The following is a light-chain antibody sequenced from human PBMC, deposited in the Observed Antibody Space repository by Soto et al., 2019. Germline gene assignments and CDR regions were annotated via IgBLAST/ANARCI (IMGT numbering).Light chain of an antibody. Sequence: EIVLTQSPSTVALSPGERATLSCRASRSVSRNYLAWYQQKPGQAPGLLIYEASSRSTGIPDRFSGSASGTDFTLTISRLEPEDFAVYYCQQYGGSPRTFGQGSKV. V-gene: IGKV3-20*01. J-gene: IGKJ1*01. CDR1: RSVSRNY. CDR2: EAS. CDR3: QQYGGSPRT.